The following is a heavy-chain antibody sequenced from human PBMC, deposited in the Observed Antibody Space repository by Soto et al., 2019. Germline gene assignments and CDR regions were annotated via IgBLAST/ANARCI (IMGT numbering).Heavy chain of an antibody. CDR3: ARERPYYGFDY. CDR2: IYYSGRT. D-gene: IGHD3-22*01. Sequence: SETLSLTRSVSGGSISGDYYWSWIRQSPEKGLEWIGYIYYSGRTNYNPSLNSRVNISVDTSKTQFSLKLSSVTSADTAVYYCARERPYYGFDYWGQGTLVTVSS. V-gene: IGHV4-61*08. J-gene: IGHJ4*02. CDR1: GGSISGDYY.